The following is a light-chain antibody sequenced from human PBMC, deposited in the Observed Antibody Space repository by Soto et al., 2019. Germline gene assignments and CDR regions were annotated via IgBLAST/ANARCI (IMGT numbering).Light chain of an antibody. J-gene: IGLJ1*01. CDR2: EVV. CDR1: NNDIGVYDF. Sequence: QSALPQPPSASGSPGQSVTISCTGTNNDIGVYDFVSWYQHHPGKAPILIIYEVVQRPSGVPDRFSGSKSGNTASLTVSGLQAADEADYFCKSYAGSNTYVFGSGTKRTVL. CDR3: KSYAGSNTYV. V-gene: IGLV2-8*01.